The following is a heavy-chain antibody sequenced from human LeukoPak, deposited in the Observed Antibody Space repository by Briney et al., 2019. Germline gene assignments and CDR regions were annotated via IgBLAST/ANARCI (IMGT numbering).Heavy chain of an antibody. D-gene: IGHD3-16*01. CDR2: ISGIGGRI. J-gene: IGHJ6*02. Sequence: PGGSLRHSCAAPGYTFCRYVMSWVRQALRKGLEWVSAISGIGGRIYYADSAKGGFTISRENTQNTLYLQMKSLRGEDTAVCYRAKLQGAPLGHIRPADYYYYGMDVWGQGTTVTVSS. V-gene: IGHV3-23*01. CDR1: GYTFCRYV. CDR3: AKLQGAPLGHIRPADYYYYGMDV.